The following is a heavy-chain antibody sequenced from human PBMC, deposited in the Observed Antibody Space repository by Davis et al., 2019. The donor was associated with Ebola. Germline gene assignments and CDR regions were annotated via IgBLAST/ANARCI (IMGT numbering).Heavy chain of an antibody. CDR2: ISGYNGNT. CDR1: GYTFNSNG. D-gene: IGHD2-2*01. V-gene: IGHV1-18*04. CDR3: ARAGGLVPAASLLNTPAYYFDF. Sequence: AASVKVSCKASGYTFNSNGINWVRQAPGQGLEWMGWISGYNGNTNQAQKFQGRVTMTTDTSTSTAYMELRSLRSDDTAVYYCARAGGLVPAASLLNTPAYYFDFWGQGTLVTVSS. J-gene: IGHJ4*02.